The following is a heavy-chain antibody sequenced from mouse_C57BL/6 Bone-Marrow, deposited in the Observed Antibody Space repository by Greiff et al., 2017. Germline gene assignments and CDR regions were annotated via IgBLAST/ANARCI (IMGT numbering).Heavy chain of an antibody. V-gene: IGHV14-4*01. J-gene: IGHJ1*03. CDR3: TLGYFDV. CDR2: IDPENGDT. Sequence: FHVKQSGAELVRPGASVKLSCTASGFNIKDDYMHWVKQRPEQGLEWIGWIDPENGDTEYASKFQGKATITADTSSNTAYLQLSSLTSEDTAVYYCTLGYFDVWGTGTTVTVSS. CDR1: GFNIKDDY.